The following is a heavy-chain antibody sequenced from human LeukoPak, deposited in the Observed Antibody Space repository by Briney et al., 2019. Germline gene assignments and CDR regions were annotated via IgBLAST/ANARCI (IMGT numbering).Heavy chain of an antibody. CDR1: GFTSSNFP. J-gene: IGHJ4*02. D-gene: IGHD3-9*01. V-gene: IGHV3-30-3*01. CDR2: IPYIGGGK. CDR3: ARDRFWSRGFDSAGPLHYFDY. Sequence: GGSLRPSCSAPGFTSSNFPLHWVRKAPALGLEGVAAIPYIGGGKYYADSVKGRFTISRDNSKNTLYLQMNSLRAEDTAVYSCARDRFWSRGFDSAGPLHYFDYWGQGTLVTVSS.